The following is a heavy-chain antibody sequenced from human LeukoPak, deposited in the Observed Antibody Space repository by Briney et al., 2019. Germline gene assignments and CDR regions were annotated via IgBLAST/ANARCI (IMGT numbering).Heavy chain of an antibody. Sequence: ASVTVSCKASGYTFTTSAMNWVRQAPGQGLEWMGWINTNTGNPTYAQGFTGRFVLSLDTSVSTAYLQISSLKAEDTAIYYCARMIAVGLLGYGLDVWGQGTTVTVSS. CDR2: INTNTGNP. V-gene: IGHV7-4-1*02. CDR3: ARMIAVGLLGYGLDV. D-gene: IGHD3-22*01. CDR1: GYTFTTSA. J-gene: IGHJ6*02.